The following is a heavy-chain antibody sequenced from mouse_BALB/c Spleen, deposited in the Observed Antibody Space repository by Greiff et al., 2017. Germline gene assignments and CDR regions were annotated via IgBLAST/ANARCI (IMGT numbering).Heavy chain of an antibody. Sequence: EVKVVESGGGLVKPGGSLKLSCAASGFTFSSYAMSWVRQSPEKRLEWVAEISSGGSYTYYPDTVTGRFTISRDNAKNTLYLEMSSLRSEDTAMYYCARDNYDYYAMDYWGQGTSVTVSS. D-gene: IGHD2-4*01. J-gene: IGHJ4*01. CDR2: ISSGGSYT. V-gene: IGHV5-9-4*01. CDR3: ARDNYDYYAMDY. CDR1: GFTFSSYA.